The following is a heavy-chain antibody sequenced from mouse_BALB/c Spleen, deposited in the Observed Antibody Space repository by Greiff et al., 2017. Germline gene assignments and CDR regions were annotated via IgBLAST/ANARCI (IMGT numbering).Heavy chain of an antibody. CDR2: ISSGDGST. Sequence: EVKLVESGGGLVKPGGSLKLSCAASGFAFSSYDMSWVRQTPEKRLEWVAYISSGDGSTYYPDTVKGRFTISRDNAKNTLYLQMSSLKSEDTAMYYCARAHYYGSSYKKNFDYWGQGTTLTVSS. CDR1: GFAFSSYD. CDR3: ARAHYYGSSYKKNFDY. D-gene: IGHD1-1*01. V-gene: IGHV5-12-1*01. J-gene: IGHJ2*01.